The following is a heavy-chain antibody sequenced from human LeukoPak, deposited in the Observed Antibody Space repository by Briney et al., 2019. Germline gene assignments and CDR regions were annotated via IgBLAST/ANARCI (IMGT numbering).Heavy chain of an antibody. D-gene: IGHD3-22*01. CDR3: ARATVDSSGYYYVFHFDY. Sequence: SETLSLTCTVSGASVSSDSYYWSWIRQPPGKGLEWIGYIYHTGSTNHNPSLESRVTMSVDTSKNQFSLKLSSVTAADTAVYYCARATVDSSGYYYVFHFDYWGQGTLVTVSS. CDR1: GASVSSDSYY. CDR2: IYHTGST. J-gene: IGHJ4*02. V-gene: IGHV4-61*01.